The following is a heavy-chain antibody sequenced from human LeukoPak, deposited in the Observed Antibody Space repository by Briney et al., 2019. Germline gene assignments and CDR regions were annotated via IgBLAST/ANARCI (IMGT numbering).Heavy chain of an antibody. CDR1: GYTFTNYY. CDR3: ARASSVAGTLDY. CDR2: IDPSAGST. D-gene: IGHD6-19*01. V-gene: IGHV1-46*01. J-gene: IGHJ4*02. Sequence: ASVKVSCKASGYTFTNYYMHWVRQAPGQGLEWMGVIDPSAGSTTYAQKFQGRVTMTRDTSISTAYMELSRLRSDDTAVYYCARASSVAGTLDYWGQGTLVTVSS.